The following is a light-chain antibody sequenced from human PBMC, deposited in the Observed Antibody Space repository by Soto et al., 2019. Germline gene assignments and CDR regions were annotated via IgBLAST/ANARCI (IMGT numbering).Light chain of an antibody. Sequence: QSVLTQPPSASGTPGQRVTISCSGGSSNIGTNAVNWYQQLPGTAPKLLIYNNNQRPSGVPDRFSGSKFGTSASLAISGLQSEDEADYYCAAWDDSLNGYVFGTGTKVTVL. CDR2: NNN. J-gene: IGLJ1*01. V-gene: IGLV1-44*01. CDR3: AAWDDSLNGYV. CDR1: SSNIGTNA.